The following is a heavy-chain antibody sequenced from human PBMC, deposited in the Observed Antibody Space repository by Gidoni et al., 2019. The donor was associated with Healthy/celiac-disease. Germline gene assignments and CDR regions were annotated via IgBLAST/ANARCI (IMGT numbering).Heavy chain of an antibody. CDR2: IRSKAYGGTT. D-gene: IGHD3-16*02. CDR3: TRDHDYVWGSYRYTPFDY. V-gene: IGHV3-49*05. Sequence: EVQLVESGGGLVKPGRSLRLSCTASGFTFGDYAMSWFRQAPGKGLEWVGFIRSKAYGGTTEYAASVKGRFTISRDDSKSIAYLQMNSLKTEDTAVYYCTRDHDYVWGSYRYTPFDYWGQGTLVTVSS. J-gene: IGHJ4*02. CDR1: GFTFGDYA.